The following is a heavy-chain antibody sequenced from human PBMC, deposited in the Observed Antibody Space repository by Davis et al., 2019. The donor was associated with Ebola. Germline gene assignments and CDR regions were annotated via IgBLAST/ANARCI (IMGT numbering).Heavy chain of an antibody. V-gene: IGHV4-59*08. CDR1: GGSISSYY. Sequence: MPSETLSLTCTVSGGSISSYYWSWIRQPPGKGLEWIGYIYYSGSTNYNPSLKSRVTISVDTSKNQFSLKLSSVTAADTAVYYCARHASSGWKYYFDYWGQGTLVTVSS. CDR2: IYYSGST. J-gene: IGHJ4*02. D-gene: IGHD6-19*01. CDR3: ARHASSGWKYYFDY.